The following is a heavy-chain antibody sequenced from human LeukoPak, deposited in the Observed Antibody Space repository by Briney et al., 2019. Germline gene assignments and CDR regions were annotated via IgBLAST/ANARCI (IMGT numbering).Heavy chain of an antibody. J-gene: IGHJ6*03. CDR1: GGSISSYY. CDR3: ARVVVVVVPAADYYYYYMDV. Sequence: SETLSLTCTVSGGSISSYYWSWIRQPAGKGLEWIGRIYTSGSTNYNPSLKSRVTMSVDTSKNQFYLKLSSMTAADTAVYYCARVVVVVVPAADYYYYYMDVWGKGTTVTVSS. CDR2: IYTSGST. D-gene: IGHD2-2*01. V-gene: IGHV4-4*07.